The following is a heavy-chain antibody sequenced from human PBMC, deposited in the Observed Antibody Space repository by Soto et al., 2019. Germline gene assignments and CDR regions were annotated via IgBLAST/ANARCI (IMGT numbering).Heavy chain of an antibody. CDR1: GDTFTNFG. CDR2: IATYNSNK. CDR3: ARVLRGVVNWFDP. D-gene: IGHD3-10*01. V-gene: IGHV1-18*01. J-gene: IGHJ5*02. Sequence: GASVKVSCKTSGDTFTNFGLSWVRQAPGQGLEWMGWIATYNSNKNDAQKFQGRLTLTTDTSTSTGYMELKSLEYDDTAVYYCARVLRGVVNWFDPWGQGTLVTVSS.